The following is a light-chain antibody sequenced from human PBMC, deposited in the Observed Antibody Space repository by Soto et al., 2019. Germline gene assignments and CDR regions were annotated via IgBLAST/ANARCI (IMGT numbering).Light chain of an antibody. Sequence: QSVLTQSSSASASLGSSVKLTCTLSSGHSSYIIAWHQQQPGKAPRYLMKLEGSGSYNKGSGVPDRFSGSSSGADRYLTISNLQSEDEADYYCEPWDSNFWVFGGGIKLTVL. V-gene: IGLV4-60*03. J-gene: IGLJ3*02. CDR1: SGHSSYI. CDR2: LEGSGSY. CDR3: EPWDSNFWV.